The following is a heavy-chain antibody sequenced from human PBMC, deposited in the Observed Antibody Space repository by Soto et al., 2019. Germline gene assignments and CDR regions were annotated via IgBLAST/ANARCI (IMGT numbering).Heavy chain of an antibody. CDR3: ASASYNWNYRPASGFDY. D-gene: IGHD1-7*01. CDR1: GGSISSGGYY. J-gene: IGHJ4*02. CDR2: IYYSGST. Sequence: QVQLQESGPGLVKPSQTLSLTCTVSGGSISSGGYYWSWIRQHPGKGLEWIGYIYYSGSTYYNPSLKSRVTISVDTSKNQFSLKLSSVTAADTAVYYCASASYNWNYRPASGFDYWGQGTLVTVSS. V-gene: IGHV4-31*03.